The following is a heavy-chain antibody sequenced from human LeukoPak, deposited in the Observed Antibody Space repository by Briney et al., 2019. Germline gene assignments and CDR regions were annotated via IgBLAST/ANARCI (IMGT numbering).Heavy chain of an antibody. CDR3: ARDLLDYGDPFDY. D-gene: IGHD4-17*01. J-gene: IGHJ4*02. V-gene: IGHV1-2*02. CDR2: INPTSGGT. CDR1: RYTFTGYY. Sequence: ASVKVSCKASRYTFTGYYMHWVRQAPGQGLEWMGWINPTSGGTNYAQKFQGRVTMTRDTSISTAYMELSRLRFDDTAVYYCARDLLDYGDPFDYWGQGTLVTVSS.